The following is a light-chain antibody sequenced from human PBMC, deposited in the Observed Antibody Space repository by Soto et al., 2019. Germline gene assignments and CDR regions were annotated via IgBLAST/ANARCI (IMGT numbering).Light chain of an antibody. CDR2: DAS. J-gene: IGKJ3*01. CDR3: QQRSNWPPT. CDR1: RSVSSY. V-gene: IGKV3-11*01. Sequence: EVVLTQSPATLSLSPGERATLSCRASRSVSSYLAWYQQKPGQAPRLLVYDASNRATGIPARFSGSGSGTDFTLPISSLEPEDFAVYYCQQRSNWPPTFGPGTKVDIK.